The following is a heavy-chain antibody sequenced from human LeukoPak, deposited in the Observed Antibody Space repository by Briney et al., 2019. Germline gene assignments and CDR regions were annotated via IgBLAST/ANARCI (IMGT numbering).Heavy chain of an antibody. CDR2: ISGSGGST. V-gene: IGHV3-23*01. CDR3: AKALAYCGGDCYPHFDY. Sequence: PGGSLRLSCAASGFTFSSYGMSWVRQAPGKGLEWVSAISGSGGSTYYADSVKGRFTISRDNSKNTLYLQMNSLRAEDTAVYYCAKALAYCGGDCYPHFDYWGQGTLVTVSS. D-gene: IGHD2-21*02. CDR1: GFTFSSYG. J-gene: IGHJ4*02.